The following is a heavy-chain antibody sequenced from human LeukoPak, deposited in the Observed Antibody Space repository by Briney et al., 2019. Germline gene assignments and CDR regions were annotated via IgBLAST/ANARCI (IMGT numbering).Heavy chain of an antibody. D-gene: IGHD3-22*01. CDR2: ISGSGGST. Sequence: GGSLRLSCAASGFTFSSYAMSWVRQAPGKGLEWVSAISGSGGSTYYADSVKGRSTISRDNSKNTLYLQMNSLRAEDTAVYYCAKTQYYYDSSGYYGYWGQGTLVTVSS. CDR3: AKTQYYYDSSGYYGY. J-gene: IGHJ4*02. CDR1: GFTFSSYA. V-gene: IGHV3-23*01.